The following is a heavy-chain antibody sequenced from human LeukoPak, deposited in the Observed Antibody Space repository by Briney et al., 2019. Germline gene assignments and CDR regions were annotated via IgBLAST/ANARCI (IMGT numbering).Heavy chain of an antibody. J-gene: IGHJ3*01. CDR1: GFTFSSYS. V-gene: IGHV3-21*01. CDR3: ARDPHYYGTREA. D-gene: IGHD3-22*01. Sequence: GGSLRLSCAASGFTFSSYSMNWVRQAPGKGLEWVSSISSSSSYIYYADSVKGRFTISRDNAKNSLYLQMNSLRAGDTAVYYCARDPHYYGTREAWGQGTMVTVSS. CDR2: ISSSSSYI.